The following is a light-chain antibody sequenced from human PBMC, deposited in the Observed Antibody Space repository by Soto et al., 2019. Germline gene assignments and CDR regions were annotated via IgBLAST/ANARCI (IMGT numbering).Light chain of an antibody. Sequence: SYELTQPPSVSVAPGKTTRITCGANNIGSKSVHWYQQKPGQAPVLVISYDRDRPSGIPERFSGSNSGNTATLTISRVEAGDEADYYCQVWDSSSDHDVFGTGTKLTVL. J-gene: IGLJ1*01. CDR3: QVWDSSSDHDV. CDR2: YDR. CDR1: NIGSKS. V-gene: IGLV3-21*04.